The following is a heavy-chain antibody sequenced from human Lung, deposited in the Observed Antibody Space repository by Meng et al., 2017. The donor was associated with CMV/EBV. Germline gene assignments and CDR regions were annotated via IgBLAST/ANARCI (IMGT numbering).Heavy chain of an antibody. V-gene: IGHV3-48*03. Sequence: GESXKISCAASGFTFSSYEMNWVRQAPGKGLEWVSYISSSGSTIYYADSVKGRFTISRDNAKNSLYLQMNSLRAEDTAVYYCAREVLVPAAIRYYYYGMDVXGRGXAGHRLL. CDR3: AREVLVPAAIRYYYYGMDV. CDR1: GFTFSSYE. J-gene: IGHJ6*02. D-gene: IGHD2-2*01. CDR2: ISSSGSTI.